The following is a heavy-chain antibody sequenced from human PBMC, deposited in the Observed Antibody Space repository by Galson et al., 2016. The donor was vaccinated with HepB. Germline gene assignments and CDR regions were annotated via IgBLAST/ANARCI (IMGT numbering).Heavy chain of an antibody. CDR2: TSYDGTNK. Sequence: SLRLSCAVSGFSFSEFAMHWVRQAPGKGLEWVALTSYDGTNKYYEDSVKGRVTISRDNSRNTLFLQLSSLRLEDTAVYYCARDQVVSMAGINYYFYYGMDVWGQGTTVTASS. CDR3: ARDQVVSMAGINYYFYYGMDV. D-gene: IGHD6-19*01. CDR1: GFSFSEFA. J-gene: IGHJ6*02. V-gene: IGHV3-30*04.